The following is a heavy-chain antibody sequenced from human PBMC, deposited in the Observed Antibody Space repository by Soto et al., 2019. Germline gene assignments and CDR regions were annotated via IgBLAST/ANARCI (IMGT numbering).Heavy chain of an antibody. Sequence: QVQLAESGGGVVQPGRSLRLSCAASGFTFNTYGMHWVRQAPGKGLEWLAVISYDGGVAYYADSVQGRFTISRDNSKNTLYLQMNGLRPEDTAMYYCARDSIMEYGNWFDPWGQGTLVTVSS. V-gene: IGHV3-30*03. D-gene: IGHD3-16*01. CDR3: ARDSIMEYGNWFDP. CDR1: GFTFNTYG. J-gene: IGHJ5*02. CDR2: ISYDGGVA.